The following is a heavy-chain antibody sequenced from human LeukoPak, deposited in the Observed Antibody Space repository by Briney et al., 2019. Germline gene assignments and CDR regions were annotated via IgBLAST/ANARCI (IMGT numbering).Heavy chain of an antibody. Sequence: GGSLRLSCAASGFTFDDYGMSWVRQAPGKGLEWVSGINWNGGSTGYADSVKGRFTISRDNAKNSLYLQMNSLRAEDTALHYCAREGGYCSSTSCYNWFDPRGQGTLVTVSS. D-gene: IGHD2-2*01. CDR1: GFTFDDYG. J-gene: IGHJ5*02. CDR3: AREGGYCSSTSCYNWFDP. V-gene: IGHV3-20*04. CDR2: INWNGGST.